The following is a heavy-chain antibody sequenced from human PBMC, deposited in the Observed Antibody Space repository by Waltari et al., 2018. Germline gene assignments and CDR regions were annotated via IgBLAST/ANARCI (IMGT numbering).Heavy chain of an antibody. CDR2: IDSDGTST. J-gene: IGHJ4*02. D-gene: IGHD3-10*01. Sequence: DVQLVESGGGLVLPGGSLRLSCTASGLPLRPYWMHWVRHGPGTGLMWVSRIDSDGTSTSYEDSVRGRFTISRDNAKNTLYLQMNGVRDEDTAVYYCGRARVQGVKYFDYWGRGTLVTVSS. CDR1: GLPLRPYW. CDR3: GRARVQGVKYFDY. V-gene: IGHV3-74*01.